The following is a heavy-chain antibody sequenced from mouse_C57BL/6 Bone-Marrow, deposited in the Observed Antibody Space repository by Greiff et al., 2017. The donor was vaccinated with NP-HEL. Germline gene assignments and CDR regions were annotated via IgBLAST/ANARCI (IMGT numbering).Heavy chain of an antibody. Sequence: EVQRVESGGGLVKPGGSLKLSCAASGFTFSDYGMHWVRQAPEKGLEWVAYISSGSSTIYYADTVKGRFTISRDNAKNTLFLQMTSLRSEYTAMYYCARRKTDYAMDYWGQGTSVTVSS. CDR2: ISSGSSTI. CDR1: GFTFSDYG. V-gene: IGHV5-17*01. CDR3: ARRKTDYAMDY. J-gene: IGHJ4*01.